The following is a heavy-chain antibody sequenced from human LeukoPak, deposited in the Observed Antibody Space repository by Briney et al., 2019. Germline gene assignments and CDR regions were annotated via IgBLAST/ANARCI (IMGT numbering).Heavy chain of an antibody. V-gene: IGHV3-23*01. J-gene: IGHJ4*02. CDR1: GFTFSNYA. D-gene: IGHD3-10*01. CDR2: ISYGDGGT. CDR3: AKDIMSIGPPFSGFDY. Sequence: PGGSLRLSCETSGFTFSNYAMSWVRQAPGRGLEWVSGISYGDGGTYYADSVKGRFTISRDNSKNTLYLQMNSLRAEDTAVYYCAKDIMSIGPPFSGFDYWGQGTLVTVSS.